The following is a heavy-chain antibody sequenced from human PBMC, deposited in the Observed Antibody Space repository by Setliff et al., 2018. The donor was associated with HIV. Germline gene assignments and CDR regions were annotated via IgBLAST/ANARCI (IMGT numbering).Heavy chain of an antibody. CDR2: IYYSGTT. V-gene: IGHV4-31*03. CDR1: GASISSSGYY. CDR3: ARPYYQLLNYNYMDV. J-gene: IGHJ6*03. D-gene: IGHD3-10*01. Sequence: SETLSLTCTVSGASISSSGYYWSWVRQIPGMGLEWIGYIYYSGTTYYNPSLKSRAAMSVDTSKNQFSLNLTSITAADTAGYYCARPYYQLLNYNYMDVWGKGTTVTVS.